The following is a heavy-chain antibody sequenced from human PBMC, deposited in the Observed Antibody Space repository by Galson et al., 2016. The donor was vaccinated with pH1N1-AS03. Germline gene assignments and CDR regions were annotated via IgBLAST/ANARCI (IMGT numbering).Heavy chain of an antibody. CDR3: ARVVAGRPFLIDY. CDR2: INPYSTNT. J-gene: IGHJ4*02. Sequence: SVKVSCQASGYNFVTYGITWVRQGPGQGLEWMGWINPYSTNTNYAKKVQDRVTMTADTSTTTAHLDLRNLGSDDTAVYYCARVVAGRPFLIDYWGQGTLVIVSS. V-gene: IGHV1-18*01. CDR1: GYNFVTYG. D-gene: IGHD6-6*01.